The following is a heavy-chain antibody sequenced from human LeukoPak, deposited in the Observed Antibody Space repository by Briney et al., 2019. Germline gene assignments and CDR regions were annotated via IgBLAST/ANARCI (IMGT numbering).Heavy chain of an antibody. CDR3: ARRTRYYYYMDV. V-gene: IGHV4-34*01. J-gene: IGHJ6*03. CDR1: GGSFSGYY. CDR2: INHSGST. Sequence: PSETLSLTCAVYGGSFSGYYWSWIRQPPGKGLEWIGEINHSGSTNYNPSLKSRVTISVDTSKNQFSLKLSSVTAADTAVYYCARRTRYYYYMDVWGKGTTVTVSS.